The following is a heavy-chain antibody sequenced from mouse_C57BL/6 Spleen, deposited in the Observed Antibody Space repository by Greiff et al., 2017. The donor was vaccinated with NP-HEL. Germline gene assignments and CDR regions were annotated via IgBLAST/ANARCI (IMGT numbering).Heavy chain of an antibody. CDR2: INPNNGGT. CDR3: ASPYYDWYFDV. V-gene: IGHV1-26*01. Sequence: EVQLQQSGPELVKPGASVKISCKASGYTFTDYYMNWVKQSHGKSLEWIGDINPNNGGTSYNQKFKGKATLTVDKSSSTAYMQLRSLTSEDSAVYYCASPYYDWYFDVWGKGTTVTVSS. J-gene: IGHJ1*03. D-gene: IGHD2-10*01. CDR1: GYTFTDYY.